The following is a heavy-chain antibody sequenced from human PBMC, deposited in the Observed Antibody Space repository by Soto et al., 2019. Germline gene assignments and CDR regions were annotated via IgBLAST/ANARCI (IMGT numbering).Heavy chain of an antibody. CDR1: GFTFSGSA. Sequence: EVQLVESGGGLVQPGGSLKLSCAASGFTFSGSAMHWVRQASGKGLEWVGRIRSKANSYATAYAASVKGRFTISRDDSKNTAYLQMNSLKTEDTAVYYCTTGWIQLYEGGYWGQGPWSPSPQ. J-gene: IGHJ4*02. V-gene: IGHV3-73*02. CDR3: TTGWIQLYEGGY. CDR2: IRSKANSYAT. D-gene: IGHD5-18*01.